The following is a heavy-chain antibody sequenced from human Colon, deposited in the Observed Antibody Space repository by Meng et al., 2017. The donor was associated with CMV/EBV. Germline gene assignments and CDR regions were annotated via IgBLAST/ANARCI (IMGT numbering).Heavy chain of an antibody. Sequence: AGSMGGGYWWTWVRHSPEKGREWHGESDYSGTTNYSPSLRSRVTISVDIRNNQFFLKVNSVTAADTAVYYCATVRGGCSTNSCYIENWGRGALVTVSS. CDR1: AGSMGGGYW. CDR3: ATVRGGCSTNSCYIEN. J-gene: IGHJ4*02. CDR2: SDYSGTT. V-gene: IGHV4-4*02. D-gene: IGHD2-8*01.